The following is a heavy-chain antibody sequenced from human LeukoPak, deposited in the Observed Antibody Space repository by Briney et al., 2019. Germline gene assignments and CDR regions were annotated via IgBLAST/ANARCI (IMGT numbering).Heavy chain of an antibody. Sequence: ASVKVSCKASGYTFTSYGISWVRQAPGQGLEWMGWISAYNGNTNYAQKLQGRVTMTTDTSTSTAYMELRSLRSDDTAVYYCARAGVRGKDDILTGYQRYYYYYSMDVWGQGTTVTVSS. CDR3: ARAGVRGKDDILTGYQRYYYYYSMDV. D-gene: IGHD3-9*01. CDR2: ISAYNGNT. J-gene: IGHJ6*02. CDR1: GYTFTSYG. V-gene: IGHV1-18*01.